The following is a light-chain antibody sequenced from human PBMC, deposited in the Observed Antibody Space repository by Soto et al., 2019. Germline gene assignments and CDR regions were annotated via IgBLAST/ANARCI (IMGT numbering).Light chain of an antibody. Sequence: DIQMTQSPSSLSASVGDRVTITCRASQGISNHLAWYHQKPGQLPKLLIYAASILQSEVPSRFSGSGSGTDFTLTISSLQPEDVGIYYCQKFISAPFTFGGGTKVEI. CDR2: AAS. CDR1: QGISNH. J-gene: IGKJ4*01. V-gene: IGKV1-27*01. CDR3: QKFISAPFT.